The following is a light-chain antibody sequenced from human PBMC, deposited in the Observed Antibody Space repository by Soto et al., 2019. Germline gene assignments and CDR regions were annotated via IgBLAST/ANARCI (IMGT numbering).Light chain of an antibody. V-gene: IGKV3-15*01. CDR3: QQYNNWPPST. CDR2: GAS. J-gene: IGKJ2*01. CDR1: QSVSSN. Sequence: EIVMTQSPATLSVSPGERATLSCRASQSVSSNLAWYQQKPGPAPRLLIYGASTRATGIPARFSGSGSGREFSLTISSMQSEDFAVYYCQQYNNWPPSTFGQGTKLEIK.